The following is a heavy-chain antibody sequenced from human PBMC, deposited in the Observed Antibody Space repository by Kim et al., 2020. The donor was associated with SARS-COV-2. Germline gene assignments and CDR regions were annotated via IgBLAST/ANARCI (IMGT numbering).Heavy chain of an antibody. CDR1: GFTFGDYA. J-gene: IGHJ6*03. CDR2: ISWNSGSI. D-gene: IGHD6-13*01. Sequence: GGSLRLSCAASGFTFGDYAMHWVRQAPGKSLEWVSGISWNSGSIGYADSVKGRFTISRDNAKNSLYLQMNSLRAEDTALYYCAKDTAGYSSSWYHYYYYMDIWDKGTTVTVSS. CDR3: AKDTAGYSSSWYHYYYYMDI. V-gene: IGHV3-9*01.